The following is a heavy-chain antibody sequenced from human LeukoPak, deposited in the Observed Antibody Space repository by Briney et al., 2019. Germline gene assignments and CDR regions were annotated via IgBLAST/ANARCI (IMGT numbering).Heavy chain of an antibody. D-gene: IGHD7-27*01. J-gene: IGHJ4*02. V-gene: IGHV4-59*02. CDR2: IYHTGST. CDR1: GGSVSDYY. CDR3: ASRKLGNDY. Sequence: SETLSPTCTISGGSVSDYYWSWIRQSPGKGLEWIGYIYHTGSTSYSPSLKSRVTISADTSQNQFSLKLSSVTAADTAVYYCASRKLGNDYWGQGTLVTVSS.